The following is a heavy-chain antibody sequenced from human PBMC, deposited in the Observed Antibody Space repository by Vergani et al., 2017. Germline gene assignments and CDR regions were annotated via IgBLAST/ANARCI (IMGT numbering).Heavy chain of an antibody. CDR1: GFSLSRFW. CDR2: ISPDGSAT. Sequence: EVQLVESGGGLVKPGGSLRLSCAASGFSLSRFWMSWVRQAPEKGLEWVAHISPDGSATSYVDSVKGRFTISRDNTKNSLSLQMSGLRVEDTAVYYCARDRYYLGSGSYPYFYYYGLDVCGQGTAVTVSS. CDR3: ARDRYYLGSGSYPYFYYYGLDV. D-gene: IGHD3-10*01. J-gene: IGHJ6*02. V-gene: IGHV3-7*01.